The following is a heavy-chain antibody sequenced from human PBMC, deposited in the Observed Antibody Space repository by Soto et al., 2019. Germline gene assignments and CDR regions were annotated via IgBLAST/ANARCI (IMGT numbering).Heavy chain of an antibody. J-gene: IGHJ4*02. V-gene: IGHV4-39*01. CDR3: ARQAGIPLWFGELLPFDY. D-gene: IGHD3-10*01. CDR2: IYYSGST. Sequence: QLQLQESGPGLVKPSETLSLTCTVSGGSISSSSYYWGWIRQPPGKGLEWIGSIYYSGSTYYNPSLKSRVTISVDTSKNQFSLKLSSVTAADTAVYYCARQAGIPLWFGELLPFDYWGQGTLVTVSS. CDR1: GGSISSSSYY.